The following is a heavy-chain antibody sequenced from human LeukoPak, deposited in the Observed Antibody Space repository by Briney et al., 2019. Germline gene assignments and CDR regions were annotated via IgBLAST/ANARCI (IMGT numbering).Heavy chain of an antibody. Sequence: SETLSLTCAVYGGSFSGYYWSWIRQPPGKGLEWIGEINHSGSTNYNPSPKSRVTISVDTSKNQFSLKLSSVTAADTAVYYCARGRGEYYYDSRGFDYWGQGTLVTVSS. CDR1: GGSFSGYY. J-gene: IGHJ4*02. CDR2: INHSGST. CDR3: ARGRGEYYYDSRGFDY. D-gene: IGHD3-22*01. V-gene: IGHV4-34*01.